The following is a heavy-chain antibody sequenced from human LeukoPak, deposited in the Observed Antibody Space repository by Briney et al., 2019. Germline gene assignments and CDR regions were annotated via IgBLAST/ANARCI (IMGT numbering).Heavy chain of an antibody. J-gene: IGHJ4*02. CDR2: IYYSGST. CDR3: ARAGDILTGYCFDY. D-gene: IGHD3-9*01. Sequence: SETLSLTCTVPGGSVSSGSYYWSWIQQPPGKGLEWIGYIYYSGSTNYNPSLKSRVTILLDTSKNQFSLKLNSVTAADTAVYYCARAGDILTGYCFDYWGQGTLVTVSS. CDR1: GGSVSSGSYY. V-gene: IGHV4-61*01.